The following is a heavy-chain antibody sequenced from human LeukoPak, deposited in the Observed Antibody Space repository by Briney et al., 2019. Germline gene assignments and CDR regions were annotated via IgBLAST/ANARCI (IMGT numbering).Heavy chain of an antibody. CDR2: IYPGDSDT. CDR1: GYSFTSYW. Sequence: GESQKISCKGSGYSFTSYWIGWVRQMPGKGLEWMGIIYPGDSDTRYSPSFQGQVTISADKSISTAYLQWSSLKASDTAMYYCARELGSCTNGVCYADAFDIWGQGTMVTVSS. J-gene: IGHJ3*02. V-gene: IGHV5-51*01. D-gene: IGHD2-8*01. CDR3: ARELGSCTNGVCYADAFDI.